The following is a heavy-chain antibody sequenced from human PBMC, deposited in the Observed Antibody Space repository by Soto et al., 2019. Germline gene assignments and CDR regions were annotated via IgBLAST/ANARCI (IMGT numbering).Heavy chain of an antibody. D-gene: IGHD4-17*01. J-gene: IGHJ4*02. CDR1: GFTFDDYA. V-gene: IGHV3-9*01. CDR2: ISWNSGSI. Sequence: PGGSLRLSCAASGFTFDDYAMHWGRQAPGKGLEWVSGISWNSGSIGYADSVKGRFTISRDNAKNSLYLQMNSLRAEDTALYYCAKDFATTVGYYFDYWGQGTLVTVSS. CDR3: AKDFATTVGYYFDY.